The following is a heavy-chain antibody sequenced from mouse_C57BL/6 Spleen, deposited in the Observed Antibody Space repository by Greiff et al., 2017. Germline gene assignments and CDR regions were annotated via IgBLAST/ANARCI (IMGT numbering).Heavy chain of an antibody. Sequence: QVQLQQPGAELVRPGSSVKLSCKASGYTFTSYWMDWVKQRPGQGLEWIGNIYPSDSETHYNQKFKDKATWTVDKSSSTAYMQLSSLTSEDSAVYYCARDWGKAYYFDYWGQGTTLTVSS. V-gene: IGHV1-61*01. CDR2: IYPSDSET. CDR1: GYTFTSYW. J-gene: IGHJ2*01. D-gene: IGHD4-1*01. CDR3: ARDWGKAYYFDY.